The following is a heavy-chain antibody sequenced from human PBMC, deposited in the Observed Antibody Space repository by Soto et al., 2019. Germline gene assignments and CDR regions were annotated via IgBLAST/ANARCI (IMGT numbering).Heavy chain of an antibody. V-gene: IGHV3-30-3*01. Sequence: QVQLVESGGGVVQPGRSLRLSCAASGFTFSSYAMHWVRQAPGKGLEWVAVISYDGSNKYYADSVKGRFTISRDNTKNTLYLQMNSLRAEDTAVYYCARDPTTTVVTPLTGNFDYSGQGTLVTVSS. J-gene: IGHJ4*02. D-gene: IGHD4-17*01. CDR3: ARDPTTTVVTPLTGNFDY. CDR1: GFTFSSYA. CDR2: ISYDGSNK.